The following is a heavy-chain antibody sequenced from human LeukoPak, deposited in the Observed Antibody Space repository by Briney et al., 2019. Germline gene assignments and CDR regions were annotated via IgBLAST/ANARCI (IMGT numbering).Heavy chain of an antibody. D-gene: IGHD6-6*01. CDR2: IYYSGST. J-gene: IGHJ3*02. Sequence: NASETLSLTCTVSGGSISSYYWSWIRQPPGKGLEWIGYIYYSGSTNYNPSLKSRVTISVDTSKNQFSLKLSSVTAADTAVYYCARSVPQPIAARPSYAFDIWGQGTMVTVSS. CDR3: ARSVPQPIAARPSYAFDI. CDR1: GGSISSYY. V-gene: IGHV4-59*01.